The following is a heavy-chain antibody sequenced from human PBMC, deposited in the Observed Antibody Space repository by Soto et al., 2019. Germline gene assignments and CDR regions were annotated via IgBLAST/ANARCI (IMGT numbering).Heavy chain of an antibody. CDR2: IHYSGST. Sequence: PSETLSLTCAVSGDSISSGYFWAWIRQPPGKGLEWIGSIHYSGSTHYNPSLKSRVTISVDPSKSQFSLSLTSVTPADTSVYYCARHMRAVAAPLAYWGQGTVVTVSS. CDR3: ARHMRAVAAPLAY. CDR1: GDSISSGYF. J-gene: IGHJ4*02. D-gene: IGHD6-19*01. V-gene: IGHV4-38-2*01.